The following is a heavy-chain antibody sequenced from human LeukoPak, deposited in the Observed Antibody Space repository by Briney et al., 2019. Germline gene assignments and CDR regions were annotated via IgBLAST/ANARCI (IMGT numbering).Heavy chain of an antibody. Sequence: SETLSLTCTVSGGSISSYYWSWIRQPLGKGLEWIGYIYYSGSTNYNPSLKSRVTISVDTSKNQFSLKLSSVTAADTAVYYCARDGSQQLNYYYYGMDVWGQGTTVTVSS. V-gene: IGHV4-59*01. D-gene: IGHD6-13*01. CDR1: GGSISSYY. J-gene: IGHJ6*02. CDR3: ARDGSQQLNYYYYGMDV. CDR2: IYYSGST.